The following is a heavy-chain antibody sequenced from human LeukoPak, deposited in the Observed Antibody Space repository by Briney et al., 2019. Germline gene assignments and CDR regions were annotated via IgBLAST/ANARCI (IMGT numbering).Heavy chain of an antibody. Sequence: PSXTLSLTCTVSGGSISGSCCYWGWIPQTPGKDLEWIGSTSYSGSTHYNPSFKSRVTVSVDTSKNQFFLNLSSVTAADTAVYYCSRTTGDSAIIAAHWGQGTLVTVSS. CDR2: TSYSGST. J-gene: IGHJ4*02. CDR3: SRTTGDSAIIAAH. CDR1: GGSISGSCCY. V-gene: IGHV4-39*01. D-gene: IGHD3-16*01.